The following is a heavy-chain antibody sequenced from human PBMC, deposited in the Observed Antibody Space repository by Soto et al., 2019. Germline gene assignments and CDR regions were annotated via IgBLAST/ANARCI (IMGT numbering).Heavy chain of an antibody. J-gene: IGHJ4*02. Sequence: QVQLQESGPGLVKPSETLSLTCSVSGASISTYYWSWIRQPSGKGLEWIGHINHNGGSNSSPSLKSRVTMSVDTSNNQFSLRLSSVTAADTAGYYCARHYGDSVWGQGILVTVSS. V-gene: IGHV4-59*01. CDR2: INHNGGS. D-gene: IGHD4-17*01. CDR1: GASISTYY. CDR3: ARHYGDSV.